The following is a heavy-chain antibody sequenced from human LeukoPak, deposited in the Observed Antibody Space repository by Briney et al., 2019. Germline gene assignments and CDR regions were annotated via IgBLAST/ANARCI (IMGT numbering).Heavy chain of an antibody. Sequence: PGGSLRLSCAASGFTFSNAWMSWVRQAPGKGLEWVGRIKSKTDGGTTDYAAPVKGRFTISRDDSKNTLYLQMNSLKTEDTAVYYCARDYYYERWARPDFQHWGQGTLVTVSS. CDR2: IKSKTDGGTT. CDR3: ARDYYYERWARPDFQH. V-gene: IGHV3-15*01. D-gene: IGHD3-22*01. CDR1: GFTFSNAW. J-gene: IGHJ1*01.